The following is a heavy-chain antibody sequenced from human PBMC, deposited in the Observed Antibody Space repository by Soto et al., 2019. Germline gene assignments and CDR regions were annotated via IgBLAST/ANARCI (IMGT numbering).Heavy chain of an antibody. D-gene: IGHD6-6*01. CDR3: ARDSASYSSSSGSYWYFDL. Sequence: VQLVESGGGLVQPGGSLRLSCAASGFTFSSYGMNWVRQAPGKGLEWVSYISTGSASIYYADSVKGRFTISRDNAKNSLFLQMNSLTDEDTAVYYCARDSASYSSSSGSYWYFDLWGRGTLVAVSS. V-gene: IGHV3-48*02. CDR1: GFTFSSYG. CDR2: ISTGSASI. J-gene: IGHJ2*01.